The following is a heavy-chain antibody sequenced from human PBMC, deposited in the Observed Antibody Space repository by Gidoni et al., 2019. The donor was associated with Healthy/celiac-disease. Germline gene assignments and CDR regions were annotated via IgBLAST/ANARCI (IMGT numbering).Heavy chain of an antibody. CDR3: AKDTNYYDSSGPFDY. J-gene: IGHJ4*02. CDR1: GFTFDDYA. D-gene: IGHD3-22*01. Sequence: EVQLVESGGGLVQPGRSLRLSCAASGFTFDDYAMHWVRQAPGKGLEWVSGISWNSGSIGYADSVKGRFTISRDNAKNSLYLQMNSLRAEDTALYYCAKDTNYYDSSGPFDYWGQGTLVTVSS. V-gene: IGHV3-9*01. CDR2: ISWNSGSI.